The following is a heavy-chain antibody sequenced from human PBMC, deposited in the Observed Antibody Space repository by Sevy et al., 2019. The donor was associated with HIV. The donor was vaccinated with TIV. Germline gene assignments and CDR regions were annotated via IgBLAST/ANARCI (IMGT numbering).Heavy chain of an antibody. J-gene: IGHJ5*02. CDR1: GGSISSDF. D-gene: IGHD3-3*01. Sequence: SETLSLTCTVSGGSISSDFWSWIRQPPGKGLEWIGHIYYSGSTNYNPSLKSRVTISVDTSKNQFSLKLSSVTAADTAVYYCARVRQSGDFWSGYYLDPWGQGTLVTVSS. V-gene: IGHV4-59*01. CDR3: ARVRQSGDFWSGYYLDP. CDR2: IYYSGST.